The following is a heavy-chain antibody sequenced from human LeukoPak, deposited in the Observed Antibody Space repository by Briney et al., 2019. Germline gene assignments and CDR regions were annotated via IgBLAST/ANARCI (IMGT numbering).Heavy chain of an antibody. CDR3: AKGVSGYGSGRSFDY. J-gene: IGHJ4*02. V-gene: IGHV3-23*01. CDR1: GFTFSSYA. Sequence: PGGSLRLSCAASGFTFSSYAMIWVRQAPGKGLEWVSLISDSGTSTYYPDSVKGRFTISRDNSKNTVYLQMNSLRAEDTAVYYCAKGVSGYGSGRSFDYWGQGTLVTVSS. D-gene: IGHD3-10*01. CDR2: ISDSGTST.